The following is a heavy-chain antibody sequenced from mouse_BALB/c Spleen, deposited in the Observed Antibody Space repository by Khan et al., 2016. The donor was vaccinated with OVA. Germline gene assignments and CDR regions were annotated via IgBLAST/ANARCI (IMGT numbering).Heavy chain of an antibody. CDR3: ARDGSRYNYAMDY. D-gene: IGHD2-3*01. Sequence: DVKLQESGPGLVKPSQSLSLTCTVTGYSITSDYAWNWIRQFPGNKLEWMGYISYSGSTNYSPSLKSRISITRDTSKNQFFLQLNSVTTEDTATYYCARDGSRYNYAMDYWGQGTAVTVSS. CDR1: GYSITSDYA. V-gene: IGHV3-2*02. J-gene: IGHJ4*01. CDR2: ISYSGST.